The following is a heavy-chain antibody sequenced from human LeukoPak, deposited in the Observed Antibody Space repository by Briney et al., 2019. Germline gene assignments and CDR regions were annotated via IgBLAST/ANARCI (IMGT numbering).Heavy chain of an antibody. CDR3: ARIGGPPAAMYYYGMDV. CDR1: GGSISSYY. Sequence: SETLSFTCTVSGGSISSYYWSWIRQPPGKGLEWIGYIYYSGSTNYNPSLKSRVTISVDTSKNQFSLKLSSVTAADTAVYYCARIGGPPAAMYYYGMDVWGQGTTVTVSS. J-gene: IGHJ6*02. CDR2: IYYSGST. D-gene: IGHD2-2*01. V-gene: IGHV4-59*08.